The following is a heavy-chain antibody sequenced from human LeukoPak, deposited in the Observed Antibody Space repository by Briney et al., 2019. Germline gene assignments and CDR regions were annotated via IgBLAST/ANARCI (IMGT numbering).Heavy chain of an antibody. D-gene: IGHD4-23*01. J-gene: IGHJ3*02. CDR2: IYYSGST. V-gene: IGHV4-31*03. CDR1: GGSISSGGYY. Sequence: PSETLSLTCTVSGGSISSGGYYWSRIRQHPGKGLEWIGYIYYSGSTYYNPSLKSRVTISVDTSKNQFSLKLSSVTAADTAVYYCARWVTPNAFDIWGQGTMVTVSS. CDR3: ARWVTPNAFDI.